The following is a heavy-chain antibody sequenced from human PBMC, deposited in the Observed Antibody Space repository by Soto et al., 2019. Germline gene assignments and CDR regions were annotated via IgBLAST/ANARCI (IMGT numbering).Heavy chain of an antibody. J-gene: IGHJ4*02. Sequence: QVQLVASGGGLVKTGGSLRIVCEASGFTFSDYYMSWVRQAPGKGLEWVSYISSSGNIIYYAASVKGRFTISRDNAKNSVYLQMNSLRAEDPALYFCAKMSSENYYDPVFSWGQGTLVTVSS. CDR1: GFTFSDYY. CDR2: ISSSGNII. CDR3: AKMSSENYYDPVFS. V-gene: IGHV3-11*01. D-gene: IGHD3-22*01.